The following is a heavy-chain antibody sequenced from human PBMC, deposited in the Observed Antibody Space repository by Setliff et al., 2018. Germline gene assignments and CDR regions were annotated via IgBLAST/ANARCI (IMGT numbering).Heavy chain of an antibody. Sequence: GGSLRLSCAASGFTFSRYGMYWVRQAPGKGLEWVAFIRHEGYNKYYADSVQGRFTISRDNSKNTLCLQMDSLRDDDTAVYYCARYSSGWFFDYWGQGTLVTVSS. CDR3: ARYSSGWFFDY. CDR1: GFTFSRYG. CDR2: IRHEGYNK. V-gene: IGHV3-30*02. J-gene: IGHJ4*02. D-gene: IGHD6-19*01.